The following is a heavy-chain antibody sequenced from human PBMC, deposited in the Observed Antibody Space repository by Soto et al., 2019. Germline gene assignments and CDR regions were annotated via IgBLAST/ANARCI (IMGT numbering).Heavy chain of an antibody. CDR1: GYSFTDYW. V-gene: IGHV5-51*01. D-gene: IGHD3-22*01. CDR3: ARQVSHFDRNSFGY. Sequence: GESLKISCKGSGYSFTDYWIGWVRHVPGKGLEWMGVIYPGDSETRFSPSFQGQVNISADKCIYTAYLQWSRLKASDSAMYYCARQVSHFDRNSFGYWGQGTLVTVSS. J-gene: IGHJ4*02. CDR2: IYPGDSET.